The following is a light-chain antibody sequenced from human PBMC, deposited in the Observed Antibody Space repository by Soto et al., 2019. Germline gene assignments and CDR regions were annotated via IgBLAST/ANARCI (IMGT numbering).Light chain of an antibody. CDR3: QQRSNWPFT. V-gene: IGKV3-11*01. CDR2: DAS. Sequence: EVVLAQSPGTLSLSPGERATLSCRASQSVSNNYLAWYQQKPGQAPRLLIYDASNGATGIPARFSGSGSGTDFTLTISSLEPEDFAVYYCQQRSNWPFTFGQGTRLEIK. CDR1: QSVSNNY. J-gene: IGKJ5*01.